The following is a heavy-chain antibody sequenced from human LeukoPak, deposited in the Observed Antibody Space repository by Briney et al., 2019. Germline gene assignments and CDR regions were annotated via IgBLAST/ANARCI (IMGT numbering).Heavy chain of an antibody. CDR3: ARDVEGYSSSWYSYYYYYMDV. V-gene: IGHV4-4*07. D-gene: IGHD6-13*01. J-gene: IGHJ6*03. CDR1: SGSISSYY. CDR2: IYTSGST. Sequence: PSETLSLTCTVSSGSISSYYWSWIRQPAGKGLEWIGRIYTSGSTNYNPSLKSRVTMSVDTSKNQFSLKLSSVTAADTAVYYCARDVEGYSSSWYSYYYYYMDVWGKGTTVTVSS.